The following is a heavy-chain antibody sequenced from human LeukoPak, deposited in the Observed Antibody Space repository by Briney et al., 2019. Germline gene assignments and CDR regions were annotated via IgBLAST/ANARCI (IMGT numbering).Heavy chain of an antibody. J-gene: IGHJ3*02. V-gene: IGHV4-30-4*08. D-gene: IGHD3-10*01. Sequence: TLSLTCTVSGGSISSNDHYWSWIRQPPGKGLEWIGYIHHSGSTYYNPSLKSRVTISVETSKKQFSLKLRSVSAADTAVYYCARATITMALGTPADAFDIWGQGTMVTVSS. CDR1: GGSISSNDHY. CDR3: ARATITMALGTPADAFDI. CDR2: IHHSGST.